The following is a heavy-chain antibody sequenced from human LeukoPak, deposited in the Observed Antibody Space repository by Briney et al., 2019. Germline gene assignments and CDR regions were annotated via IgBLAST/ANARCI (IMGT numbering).Heavy chain of an antibody. CDR3: ARDGLGSAFDY. CDR1: GFTFSSYW. D-gene: IGHD3/OR15-3a*01. J-gene: IGHJ4*02. CDR2: IKQDGSEE. V-gene: IGHV3-7*01. Sequence: RAGGSLRLSCAASGFTFSSYWMTWVRQAPGKGLEWVANIKQDGSEEYYVDSVKGRFTISRDNAKNSLYLQMNSLRAEDTAVYYCARDGLGSAFDYWGQGTLVTVSS.